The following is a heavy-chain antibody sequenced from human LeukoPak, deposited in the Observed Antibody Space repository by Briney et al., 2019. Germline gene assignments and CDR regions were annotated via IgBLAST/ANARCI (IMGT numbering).Heavy chain of an antibody. V-gene: IGHV4-61*01. CDR1: GGSVSSGSYY. CDR2: IYYSGST. CDR3: ARDRVTMVRGVIIFYGMDV. Sequence: PSEPLSLTCTVSGGSVSSGSYYWSWIRQPPGKGLEWIGYIYYSGSTNYNPSLKSRVTISVDTSKNQFSLKLSSVTAADTAVYYCARDRVTMVRGVIIFYGMDVWGKGTTVTVSS. D-gene: IGHD3-10*01. J-gene: IGHJ6*04.